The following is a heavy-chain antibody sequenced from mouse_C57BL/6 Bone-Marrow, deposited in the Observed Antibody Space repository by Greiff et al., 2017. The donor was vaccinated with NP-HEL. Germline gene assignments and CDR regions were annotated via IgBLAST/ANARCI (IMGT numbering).Heavy chain of an antibody. CDR2: IYPRSGNT. Sequence: QVHVKQSGAELARPGASVKLSCKASGYTFTSYGISWVKQRTGQGLEWIGEIYPRSGNTYYNEKFKGKATLTADKSSSTAYMELRSLTSEDSAVYFCARSRVYYDYDGGFAYWGQGTLVTVSA. CDR1: GYTFTSYG. D-gene: IGHD2-4*01. CDR3: ARSRVYYDYDGGFAY. V-gene: IGHV1-81*01. J-gene: IGHJ3*01.